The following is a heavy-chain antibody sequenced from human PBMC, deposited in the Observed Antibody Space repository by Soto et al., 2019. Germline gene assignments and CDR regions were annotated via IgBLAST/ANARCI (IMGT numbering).Heavy chain of an antibody. V-gene: IGHV3-7*01. CDR1: GFTFSSYW. J-gene: IGHJ6*03. Sequence: EVQLVESGGGLVQPGGSLRLSCAASGFTFSSYWMSWVRQAPGKGLEWVANIKQDGSEKYYVDSVKRRFTISRDNAKNSLYLQMNSMRAEDTAVYYCAREPDYYYYMDVWGKGTTVTVSS. CDR2: IKQDGSEK. CDR3: AREPDYYYYMDV.